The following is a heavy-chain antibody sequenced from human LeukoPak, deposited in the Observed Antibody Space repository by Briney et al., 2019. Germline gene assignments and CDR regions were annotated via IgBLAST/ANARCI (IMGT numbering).Heavy chain of an antibody. V-gene: IGHV1-18*01. CDR3: ARDQASFGYGYGCYHY. CDR2: ISAYNGNT. D-gene: IGHD5-18*01. CDR1: GYTFTSYG. Sequence: ASVKVSCKASGYTFTSYGISWVRQAPGQGLEWMGWISAYNGNTNYAQKLQGRVTMTTDTSTSTAYMELRSLRSDDTAVYYCARDQASFGYGYGCYHYWGQGTLVTVSS. J-gene: IGHJ4*02.